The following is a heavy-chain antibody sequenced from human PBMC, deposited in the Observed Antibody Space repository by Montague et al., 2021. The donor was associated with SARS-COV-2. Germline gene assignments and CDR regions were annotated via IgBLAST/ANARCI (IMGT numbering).Heavy chain of an antibody. CDR3: ARSGDPGTTVTYLY. Sequence: SETLSLTCTFSGGPISTIVNFWCWIRQPPGKGLEWIESISYTGSTYHNPSLKSRVTMSVDTSKNQFPLKLNSVTAADTAVYYCARSGDPGTTVTYLYWGQGTLVTVSS. CDR2: ISYTGST. V-gene: IGHV4-39*06. D-gene: IGHD4-11*01. J-gene: IGHJ4*02. CDR1: GGPISTIVNF.